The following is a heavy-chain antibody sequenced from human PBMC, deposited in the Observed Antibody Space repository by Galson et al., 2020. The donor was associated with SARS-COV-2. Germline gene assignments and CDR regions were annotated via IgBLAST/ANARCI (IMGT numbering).Heavy chain of an antibody. CDR3: ASGQQPQNPYTSGQPYAFDI. Sequence: KASGYTFTAYYMHWVRQAPGQGLEWMGIINPSAGSTTYAQKFQGRVMMTRDTSTNTVFMQLSGLRSEDTAVYYCASGQQPQNPYTSGQPYAFDIWGQGTMVTVSS. V-gene: IGHV1-46*01. J-gene: IGHJ3*02. D-gene: IGHD3-16*02. CDR2: INPSAGST. CDR1: GYTFTAYY.